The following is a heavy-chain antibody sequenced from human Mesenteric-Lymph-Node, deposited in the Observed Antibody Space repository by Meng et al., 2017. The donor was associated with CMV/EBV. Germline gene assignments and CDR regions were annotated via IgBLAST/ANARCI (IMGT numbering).Heavy chain of an antibody. CDR3: AGPLDVNTYYYYGMDV. CDR2: IIPIFGTA. Sequence: SVKVSCKASGGTFSSYAISWVRQAPGQGLEWMGGIIPIFGTANYAQKFQGRVTITTDESTSTAYMELSSLRSEDTAVYYCAGPLDVNTYYYYGMDVWGQGTTVTVSS. CDR1: GGTFSSYA. D-gene: IGHD2/OR15-2a*01. J-gene: IGHJ6*02. V-gene: IGHV1-69*05.